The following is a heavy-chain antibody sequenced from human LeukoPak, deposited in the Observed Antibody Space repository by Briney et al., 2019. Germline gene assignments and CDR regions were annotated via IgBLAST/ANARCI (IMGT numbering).Heavy chain of an antibody. V-gene: IGHV1-18*01. CDR3: ARWAATYGSGSPSGDY. CDR1: GYTFTSIG. J-gene: IGHJ4*02. CDR2: ISAYNGNT. Sequence: ASVKVSCKASGYTFTSIGISWVRQAPGQGLEWMGWISAYNGNTNYAQKLQGRVTMTTDTSTSTAYMGLRSLRSDDTAVYYCARWAATYGSGSPSGDYWGQGTLVTVSS. D-gene: IGHD3-10*01.